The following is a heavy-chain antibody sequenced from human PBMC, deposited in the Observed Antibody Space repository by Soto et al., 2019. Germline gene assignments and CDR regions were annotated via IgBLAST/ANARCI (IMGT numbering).Heavy chain of an antibody. Sequence: PVVLLKISCXGSAYSITSYWICRVRHLPRKCLECVWIIYPGDSDTRYSPSFQGQVTISADKSISTAYLQWSSLKASDTAMYYCARHPSKGYDFWSGHTGRGWFEPWGQGTLVTVSS. V-gene: IGHV5-51*01. CDR1: AYSITSYW. J-gene: IGHJ5*02. CDR2: IYPGDSDT. CDR3: ARHPSKGYDFWSGHTGRGWFEP. D-gene: IGHD3-3*01.